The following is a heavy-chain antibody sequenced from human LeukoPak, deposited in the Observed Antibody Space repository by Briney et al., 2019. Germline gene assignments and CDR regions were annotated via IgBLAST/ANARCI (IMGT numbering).Heavy chain of an antibody. CDR1: GFTFSNYA. D-gene: IGHD1-1*01. Sequence: GGSLSLSCKASGFTFSNYAMNWVRQAPGKGLEWVSSISGSNSYIFYADSVKGRFTVSRDNAKDSLYLQMNSLRAEDTAVYYCARALTTLTYEGYWGQGTLVTVSS. V-gene: IGHV3-21*01. CDR3: ARALTTLTYEGY. CDR2: ISGSNSYI. J-gene: IGHJ4*02.